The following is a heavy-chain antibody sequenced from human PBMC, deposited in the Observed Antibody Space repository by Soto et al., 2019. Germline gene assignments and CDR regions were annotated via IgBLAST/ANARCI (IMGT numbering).Heavy chain of an antibody. Sequence: VQLLESGGGLVQPGGSLRLSCAASGFTFSSYAMSWVRQAPGKGLEWVSAISGSGGSTYYADSVKGRFTISRDNSKNTLYLQMNSLRAEDTAVYYCAKFKVTYYYDSSGYYFDYWGQGTLVTVSS. D-gene: IGHD3-22*01. CDR3: AKFKVTYYYDSSGYYFDY. CDR2: ISGSGGST. V-gene: IGHV3-23*01. J-gene: IGHJ4*02. CDR1: GFTFSSYA.